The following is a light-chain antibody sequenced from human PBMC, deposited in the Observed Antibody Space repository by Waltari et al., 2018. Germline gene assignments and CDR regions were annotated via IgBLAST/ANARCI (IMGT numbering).Light chain of an antibody. CDR3: GSWDRSLNAEV. CDR2: DHD. J-gene: IGLJ2*01. V-gene: IGLV1-51*01. CDR1: NSNIETHY. Sequence: QSVLTQPPSVSAAPGEEVTLSCSGSNSNIETHYSSWYPQLPGSAPKLLIYDHDKRPSDIPDRFSASTSGTSAALGITGLQAGDEAVYYCGSWDRSLNAEVFGGGTKLTVL.